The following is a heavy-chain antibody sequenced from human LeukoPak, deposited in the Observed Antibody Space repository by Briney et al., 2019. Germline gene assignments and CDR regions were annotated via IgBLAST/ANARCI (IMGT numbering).Heavy chain of an antibody. CDR2: IYYSGST. CDR3: ARTVVVTAYDAFDI. CDR1: GGSISSYY. Sequence: SETQSLTCTVSGGSISSYYWSWIRQPPGKGLEWIGYIYYSGSTNYNPSLKSRVTISVDTSKNQFSLKLSSVTAADTAVYYCARTVVVTAYDAFDIWGQGTMVTVSS. V-gene: IGHV4-59*01. D-gene: IGHD2-21*02. J-gene: IGHJ3*02.